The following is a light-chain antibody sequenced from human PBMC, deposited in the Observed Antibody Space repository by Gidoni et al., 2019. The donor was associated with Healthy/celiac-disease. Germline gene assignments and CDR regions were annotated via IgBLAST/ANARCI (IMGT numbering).Light chain of an antibody. V-gene: IGLV2-11*02. J-gene: IGLJ1*01. CDR2: DVS. CDR3: CSYAGSYTRYV. Sequence: HSALTQPPSVSGSPGQSVTISCTGTSGDVGMYNYVSWYQQHPGKPPKLILHDVSQRPSGVPDRFSGSKSGNTASLTISGLQSDDDADYYCCSYAGSYTRYVFGTGTKVTVL. CDR1: SGDVGMYNY.